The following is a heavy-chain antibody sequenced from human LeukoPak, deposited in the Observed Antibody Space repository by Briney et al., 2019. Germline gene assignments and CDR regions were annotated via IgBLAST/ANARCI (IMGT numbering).Heavy chain of an antibody. V-gene: IGHV1-18*01. Sequence: GASVKVSCKASGYTFTSYGISWVRQAPGQGLEWMGWISAYNGNTNYAQKLQGRVTMTTDTSTSTAYMELRSLRSDDTAVYYCARVRGVILSSYYFDYWGQGTLVTVSS. D-gene: IGHD3-10*01. J-gene: IGHJ4*02. CDR1: GYTFTSYG. CDR3: ARVRGVILSSYYFDY. CDR2: ISAYNGNT.